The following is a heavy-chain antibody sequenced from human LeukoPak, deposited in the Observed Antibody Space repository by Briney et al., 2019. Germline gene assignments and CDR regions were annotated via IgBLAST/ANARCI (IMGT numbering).Heavy chain of an antibody. D-gene: IGHD3-22*01. CDR1: GGSISSYY. J-gene: IGHJ4*02. CDR3: ARLDTMIGLDY. CDR2: IYYSGST. V-gene: IGHV4-59*12. Sequence: SETLSLTCTVSGGSISSYYWSWIRQPPGKGLEWIGDIYYSGSTNYNPSLKSRVTMSVDTSKNQFSLKLSSVTAADTAVYYCARLDTMIGLDYWGQGTLVTVSS.